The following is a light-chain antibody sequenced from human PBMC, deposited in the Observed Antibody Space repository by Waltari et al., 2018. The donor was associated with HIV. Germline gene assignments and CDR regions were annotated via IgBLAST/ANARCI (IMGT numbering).Light chain of an antibody. J-gene: IGKJ2*01. CDR3: QQAHSFPHT. CDR1: QFISTS. Sequence: DIQMTQSPSSMSASVGDKVTITCRATQFISTSLACYQQRPNRAPKPLIFDAARLQSGAPSRFSGRGSGTQFTLTINSLQPEDVGTYYCQQAHSFPHTFGQGT. CDR2: DAA. V-gene: IGKV1-12*01.